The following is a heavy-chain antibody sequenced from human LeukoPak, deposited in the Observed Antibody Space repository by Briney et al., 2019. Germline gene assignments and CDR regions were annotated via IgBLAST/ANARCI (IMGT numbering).Heavy chain of an antibody. V-gene: IGHV3-23*01. CDR2: VNINGGST. CDR1: GFTFRNYA. J-gene: IGHJ5*02. Sequence: GGSLRLSCAASGFTFRNYAMNWVRQAPGKGLEWVSTVNINGGSTYYAASVKGRFTVSRDNSANTLSLQMNSLTVADTAIYYCVREDFAYVSETYRYWFDPWGQGTLVTVSS. CDR3: VREDFAYVSETYRYWFDP. D-gene: IGHD3-16*02.